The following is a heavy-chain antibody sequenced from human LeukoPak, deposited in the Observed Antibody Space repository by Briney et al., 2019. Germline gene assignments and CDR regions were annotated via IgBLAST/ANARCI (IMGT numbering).Heavy chain of an antibody. J-gene: IGHJ5*02. Sequence: GVTLRLSCAASGFTFSSYWMSWVTQAPGKGLEWVTNINQDGSEKFYVESVKGRFTISRDNSKNTLYLQMNRLRAEDTAVYYCAKDRLGARPYNWFDPWGEGTLVTVSS. CDR1: GFTFSSYW. CDR2: INQDGSEK. V-gene: IGHV3-7*01. CDR3: AKDRLGARPYNWFDP. D-gene: IGHD6-6*01.